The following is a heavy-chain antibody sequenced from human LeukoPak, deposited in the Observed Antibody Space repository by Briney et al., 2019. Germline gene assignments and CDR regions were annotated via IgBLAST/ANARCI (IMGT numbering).Heavy chain of an antibody. V-gene: IGHV3-23*01. CDR3: AKGTSKPDY. Sequence: PGGSLRLSCAASGFTFSSFGMSWVRQAPGKGLEWVSSISGSGSTAYYADSAKGRFTISRDNSKNTLYLQMDSLRAEDTAVYYCAKGTSKPDYWGQGTLVTVSS. D-gene: IGHD1/OR15-1a*01. J-gene: IGHJ4*02. CDR1: GFTFSSFG. CDR2: ISGSGSTA.